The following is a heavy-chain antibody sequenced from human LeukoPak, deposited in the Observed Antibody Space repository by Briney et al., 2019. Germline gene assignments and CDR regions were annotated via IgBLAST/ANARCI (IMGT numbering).Heavy chain of an antibody. V-gene: IGHV4-34*01. CDR1: GGSFSGYY. J-gene: IGHJ3*02. D-gene: IGHD3-3*01. CDR2: INHSGGT. CDR3: ARDTPESITIFGVVITPGAFDI. Sequence: SETLSLTCAVYGGSFSGYYWSWIRQPPGKGLEWIGEINHSGGTNYNPSLKSRVTISVDRSKNQFSLKLSSVTAADTAVYYCARDTPESITIFGVVITPGAFDIWGQGTMVTVSS.